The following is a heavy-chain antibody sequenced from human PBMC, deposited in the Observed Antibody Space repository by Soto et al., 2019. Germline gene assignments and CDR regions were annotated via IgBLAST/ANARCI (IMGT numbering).Heavy chain of an antibody. Sequence: KNLWASVKVSCKASGGTFSSYTISWVRQAPGQGLEWMGRIIPILGIANYAQKFQGRVTITADKSTSTAYMELSSLRSEDTAVYYCARAEVPRIAAAGPYYFDYWGQGTLVTVSS. V-gene: IGHV1-69*02. CDR2: IIPILGIA. CDR3: ARAEVPRIAAAGPYYFDY. CDR1: GGTFSSYT. D-gene: IGHD6-13*01. J-gene: IGHJ4*02.